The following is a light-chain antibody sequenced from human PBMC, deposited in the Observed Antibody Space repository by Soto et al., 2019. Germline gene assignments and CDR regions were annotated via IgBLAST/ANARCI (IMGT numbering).Light chain of an antibody. V-gene: IGKV1-17*01. CDR2: SAA. CDR3: VQHNTYPWT. CDR1: QGIRND. J-gene: IGKJ1*01. Sequence: DIQMTQSPSSLSASVGDRVTSTCRASQGIRNDLAWYQQKPGTAPQRLIYSAASLQSGVPSRFSGSGSGTEFTLTISSLQPEDFATYYCVQHNTYPWTFGQGTKVEVK.